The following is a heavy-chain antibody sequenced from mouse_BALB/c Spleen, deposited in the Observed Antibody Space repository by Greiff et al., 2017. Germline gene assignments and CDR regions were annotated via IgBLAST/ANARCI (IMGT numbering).Heavy chain of an antibody. CDR1: GFTFSSYA. Sequence: EVQRVESGGGLVKPGGSLKLSCAASGFTFSSYAMSWVRQTPEKRLEWVASISSGGSTYYPDSVKGRFTISRDNARNILYLQMSSLRSEDTAMYYCARVYYDYVWFAYWGQGTLVTVSA. V-gene: IGHV5-6-5*01. CDR3: ARVYYDYVWFAY. CDR2: ISSGGST. D-gene: IGHD2-4*01. J-gene: IGHJ3*01.